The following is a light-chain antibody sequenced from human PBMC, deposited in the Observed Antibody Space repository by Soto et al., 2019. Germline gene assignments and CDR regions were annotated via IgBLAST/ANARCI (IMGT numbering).Light chain of an antibody. J-gene: IGKJ1*01. CDR1: QGIRDA. V-gene: IGKV1-17*01. Sequence: DIQMTQSPSSLSASVGDRVTITCRASQGIRDALGWYQQKPGKAPKRLIYAASSMQSGVPSRFRGSGYGTEFNIPINSLQPADFAYLSCLQHNCYPQTFVQGTKVEIK. CDR2: AAS. CDR3: LQHNCYPQT.